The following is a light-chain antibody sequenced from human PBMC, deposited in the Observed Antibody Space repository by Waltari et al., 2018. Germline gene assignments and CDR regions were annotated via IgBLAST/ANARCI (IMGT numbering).Light chain of an antibody. V-gene: IGLV4-69*01. CDR3: QTWGTGIVV. CDR1: SGHSSYA. J-gene: IGLJ2*01. CDR2: LNSDGSH. Sequence: QLVLTQSPSASASLGASVKLTCTLSSGHSSYAIAWHQQQPETGPRYLMKLNSDGSHSKGDGFPDRFSGSSSGAEPYLTISSLQSEDEADYYCQTWGTGIVVFGGGTKLTVL.